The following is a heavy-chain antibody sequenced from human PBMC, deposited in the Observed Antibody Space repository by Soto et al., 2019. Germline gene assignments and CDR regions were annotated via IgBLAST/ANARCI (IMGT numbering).Heavy chain of an antibody. Sequence: QVQLVESGGGVVQPGRSLRLSCAASGFTFSSYGMHWVRQAPGKGLEWVAVIWYDGSNKYYADSVKGRFTISRDNSKNTLYLQMNSLRAEDTAVYYCARDVNGARDSSGIGYYYYGMDVWGQGTTVTVSS. CDR1: GFTFSSYG. J-gene: IGHJ6*02. CDR2: IWYDGSNK. CDR3: ARDVNGARDSSGIGYYYYGMDV. V-gene: IGHV3-33*01. D-gene: IGHD3-22*01.